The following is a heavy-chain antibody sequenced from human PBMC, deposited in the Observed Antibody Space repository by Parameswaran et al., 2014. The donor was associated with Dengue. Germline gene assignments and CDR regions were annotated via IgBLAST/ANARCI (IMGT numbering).Heavy chain of an antibody. V-gene: IGHV1-46*01. CDR3: ARAGRVGATKSAFDY. CDR2: INPSGGST. J-gene: IGHJ4*02. Sequence: WVRQAPGQGLEWMGIINPSGGSTSYAQKFQGRVTMTRDTSTSTVYMELSSLRFEDTAVYYCARAGRVGATKSAFDYWGQGTLVTVSS. D-gene: IGHD1-26*01.